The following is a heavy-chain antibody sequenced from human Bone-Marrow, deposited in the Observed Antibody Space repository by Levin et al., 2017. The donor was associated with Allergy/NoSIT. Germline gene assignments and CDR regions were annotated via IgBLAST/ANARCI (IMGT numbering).Heavy chain of an antibody. CDR3: AQDVFGGVRLGFDF. V-gene: IGHV3-23*01. CDR1: GFTFNNFA. J-gene: IGHJ4*02. CDR2: INAVGDDL. Sequence: GGSLRLSCAASGFTFNNFAMSWVRQAPGKGLEWVSAINAVGDDLYYADSVKGRFTISRDNSRYTLFLQMASLRAADTAIYYCAQDVFGGVRLGFDFWGQGALVTVSS. D-gene: IGHD3-16*01.